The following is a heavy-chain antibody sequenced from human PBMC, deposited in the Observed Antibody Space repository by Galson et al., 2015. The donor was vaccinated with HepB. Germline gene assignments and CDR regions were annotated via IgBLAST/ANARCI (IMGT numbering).Heavy chain of an antibody. CDR2: ISFGSGTT. J-gene: IGHJ4*02. Sequence: SLRLSCAASGFTFTTQAMHWVRQAPGKGLEWVSGISFGSGTTYYADSVKGRFTISRDKSKNTVFVQMNSLRVEDTAVYYCARPPFYTVNYPYFDSWGQGTLVTGSS. CDR3: ARPPFYTVNYPYFDS. V-gene: IGHV3-23*01. D-gene: IGHD3-16*01. CDR1: GFTFTTQA.